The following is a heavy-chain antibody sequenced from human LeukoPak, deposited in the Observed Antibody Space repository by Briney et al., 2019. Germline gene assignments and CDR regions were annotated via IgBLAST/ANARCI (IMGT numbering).Heavy chain of an antibody. V-gene: IGHV4-38-2*02. CDR2: IYHSGST. D-gene: IGHD1-1*01. J-gene: IGHJ5*02. CDR1: GYSISSGYY. CDR3: ARPLPLVQLERRGWFDP. Sequence: SETLSLTCTVSGYSISSGYYWGWIRQPPGKGLEWIGSIYHSGSTYYNPSLKSRVTISVDTSKNQFSLKLSSVTAADTAVYYCARPLPLVQLERRGWFDPWGQGTLVTVSS.